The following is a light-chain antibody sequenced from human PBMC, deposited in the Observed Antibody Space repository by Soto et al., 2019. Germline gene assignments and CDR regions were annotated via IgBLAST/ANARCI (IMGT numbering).Light chain of an antibody. J-gene: IGKJ1*01. V-gene: IGKV3-20*01. CDR1: QSISNNF. CDR2: GAS. CDR3: QQYASSPT. Sequence: EIVLTQSPGTLSLSPGERATLSCRASQSISNNFLAWYQQRPGQAPGLLIYGASSRATGIPDRFRGSGSGTDFTLTISGLEPEDFAVYYCQQYASSPTLGQGTKVEIK.